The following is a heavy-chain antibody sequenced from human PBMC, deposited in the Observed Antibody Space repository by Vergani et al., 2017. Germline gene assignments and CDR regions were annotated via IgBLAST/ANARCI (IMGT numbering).Heavy chain of an antibody. D-gene: IGHD3-16*01. CDR1: GFTFSSYG. CDR2: ISYDGSNK. V-gene: IGHV3-30*18. Sequence: VQLVESGGGVVQPGRSLRLSCAASGFTFSSYGMHWVRQAPGKGLEWVAVISYDGSNKYYADSVKGRFTISRDNSKNTLYLQMNSLRAEDTAVYYCAKDYGGPLGYWGQGTLVTVSS. J-gene: IGHJ4*02. CDR3: AKDYGGPLGY.